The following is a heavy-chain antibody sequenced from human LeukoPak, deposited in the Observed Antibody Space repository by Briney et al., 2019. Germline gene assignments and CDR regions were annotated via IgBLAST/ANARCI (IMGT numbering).Heavy chain of an antibody. CDR3: ASARQYYYDSSGYDY. V-gene: IGHV3-66*02. J-gene: IGHJ4*02. Sequence: GGSLRLSCAASGFTVSSNYMSWVRQAPGKGLEWVSVLYSGGSTYYPDSVKGRFTISRDNSKNTLYLQMNSLRAEDTAVYYCASARQYYYDSSGYDYWGQGTLVTVSS. CDR1: GFTVSSNY. D-gene: IGHD3-22*01. CDR2: LYSGGST.